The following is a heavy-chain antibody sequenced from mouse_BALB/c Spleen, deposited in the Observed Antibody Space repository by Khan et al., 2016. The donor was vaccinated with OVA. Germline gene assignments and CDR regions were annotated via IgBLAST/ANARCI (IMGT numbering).Heavy chain of an antibody. CDR2: ISSDSSTI. J-gene: IGHJ2*01. CDR3: ATSYFYGYYFDY. Sequence: EVKLMESGGGLVQPGGSRKLPCAASGFTFTSYGMHWIRQAPEKGLEWVAYISSDSSTIYYADTVKGRFTISRDNPKNTRFLQMTSLRSGDTAMYFCATSYFYGYYFDYWGQGTTLTVSS. V-gene: IGHV5-17*02. CDR1: GFTFTSYG. D-gene: IGHD1-1*01.